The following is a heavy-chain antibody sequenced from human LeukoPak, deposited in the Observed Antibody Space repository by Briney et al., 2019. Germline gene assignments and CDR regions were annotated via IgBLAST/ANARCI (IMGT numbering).Heavy chain of an antibody. D-gene: IGHD1-1*01. CDR2: ISWNSGSI. J-gene: IGHJ6*03. CDR1: GFTFDDYA. CDR3: VKGTTMSYYYYYMDV. Sequence: PGGSLRLSCAASGFTFDDYAMHWVRQAPGKGLEWVSGISWNSGSIVYADSVEGRFTISRDNAKNSLYLQMNSLRAEDTALYYCVKGTTMSYYYYYMDVWGKGTTVTVSS. V-gene: IGHV3-9*01.